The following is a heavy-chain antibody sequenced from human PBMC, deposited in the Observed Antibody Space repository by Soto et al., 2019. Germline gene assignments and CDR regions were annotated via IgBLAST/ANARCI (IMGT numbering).Heavy chain of an antibody. V-gene: IGHV3-7*01. Sequence: DVQLVESGGGLVQPGGSLRLSCGPSGFIFRNYWMSWVRQFPGKGLEWVAHIKEDGSDKYYGDSVKGRFIISRDNAKNSLFLQMNCLRAEDTAVYYCATTLTTSAEYFQYWGQGTLVTVSS. D-gene: IGHD3-16*01. CDR1: GFIFRNYW. CDR3: ATTLTTSAEYFQY. J-gene: IGHJ1*01. CDR2: IKEDGSDK.